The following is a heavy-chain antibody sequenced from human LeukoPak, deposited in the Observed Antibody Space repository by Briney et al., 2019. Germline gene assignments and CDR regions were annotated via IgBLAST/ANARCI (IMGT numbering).Heavy chain of an antibody. D-gene: IGHD1-26*01. V-gene: IGHV1-2*02. Sequence: GASVKISCTASGYTFTGYYINWVRPTPGQTPEWVGWVTPNTGATRYAQTFQGRVTMPRDTPITTAFMGLRSLPLDATAVIYCVRGEGPLDWGQGTLVTVSS. CDR3: VRGEGPLD. J-gene: IGHJ4*02. CDR1: GYTFTGYY. CDR2: VTPNTGAT.